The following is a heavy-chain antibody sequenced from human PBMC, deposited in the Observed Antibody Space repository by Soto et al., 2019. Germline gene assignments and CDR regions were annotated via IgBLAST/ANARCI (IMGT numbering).Heavy chain of an antibody. D-gene: IGHD2-2*02. V-gene: IGHV1-46*01. CDR2: INPSGGST. Sequence: ASVKVSCKASGYTFTSYYMRWVRQAPGQGLEWMGIINPSGGSTSYAQKFQGRVTMTRDTSTSTVYMELSSLRSEDTAVYYCARAPKRYCSSTSCYTANYYYYGMDVWGQGTTVTVSS. J-gene: IGHJ6*02. CDR1: GYTFTSYY. CDR3: ARAPKRYCSSTSCYTANYYYYGMDV.